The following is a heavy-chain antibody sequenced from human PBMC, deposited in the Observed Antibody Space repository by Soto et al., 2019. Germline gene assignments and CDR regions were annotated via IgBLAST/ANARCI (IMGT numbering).Heavy chain of an antibody. CDR3: ARDGAVAGTGYYFDY. J-gene: IGHJ4*02. D-gene: IGHD6-19*01. CDR2: INPNSGGT. CDR1: GYTFTGYY. V-gene: IGHV1-2*02. Sequence: ASVKVSCKASGYTFTGYYMHWVRQAPGQGLEWMGWINPNSGGTNYAQKFQGRVTMTRDTSISTVYMELSSLRSEDTAVYYCARDGAVAGTGYYFDYWGQGTLVTVSS.